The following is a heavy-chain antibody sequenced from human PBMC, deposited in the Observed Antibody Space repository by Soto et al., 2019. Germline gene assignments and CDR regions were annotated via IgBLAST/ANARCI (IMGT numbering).Heavy chain of an antibody. CDR1: GYTFTSYG. CDR2: ISAYNGNT. V-gene: IGHV1-18*04. D-gene: IGHD3-10*01. J-gene: IGHJ6*02. CDR3: ARDDLYGSGSYRDYYYYYGMDV. Sequence: QVQLVQSGAEVKKPGASVKVSCQASGYTFTSYGICWVRQAPGQGLEWMGWISAYNGNTNYAQKLQGRVTMTTDTSTSTAYMELRSLRSDDTAVYYCARDDLYGSGSYRDYYYYYGMDVWGQGTTVTVSS.